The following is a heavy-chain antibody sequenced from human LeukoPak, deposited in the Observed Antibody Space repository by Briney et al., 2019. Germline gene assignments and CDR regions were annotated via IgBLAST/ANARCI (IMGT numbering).Heavy chain of an antibody. CDR1: GYSISSGYY. V-gene: IGHV4-38-2*02. D-gene: IGHD3-9*01. CDR3: ARDPLVDYDILTGYSV. CDR2: IYHSGST. J-gene: IGHJ4*02. Sequence: SETLSLTCAVSGYSISSGYYWGWIRQPPGKGLEWIGSIYHSGSTYYNPSLKSRVTISVDTSKNQFSLKLSSVTAADTAVYYCARDPLVDYDILTGYSVWGQGTLVTVSS.